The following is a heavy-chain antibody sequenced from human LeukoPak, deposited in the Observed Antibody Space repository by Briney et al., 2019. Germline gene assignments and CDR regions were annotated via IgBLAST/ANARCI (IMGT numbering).Heavy chain of an antibody. CDR2: INHSGST. CDR3: ARIPRLYSSSWYYYQGGFDY. Sequence: SETLSLTCAVYGGSFSGYYWSWIRQPPGKGLEWIGEINHSGSTNYNPSLKSRVTISVDTSKNQFSLKLSSVTAADTAVYYCARIPRLYSSSWYYYQGGFDYWGQGTLVTVSS. J-gene: IGHJ4*02. CDR1: GGSFSGYY. V-gene: IGHV4-34*01. D-gene: IGHD6-13*01.